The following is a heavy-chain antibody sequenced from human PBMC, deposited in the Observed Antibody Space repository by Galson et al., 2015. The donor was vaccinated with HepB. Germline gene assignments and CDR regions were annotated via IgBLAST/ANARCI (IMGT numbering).Heavy chain of an antibody. D-gene: IGHD4-17*01. J-gene: IGHJ4*02. V-gene: IGHV3-21*01. CDR3: ARGVYGDYFTRDPVDY. Sequence: SLRLSCAASGFTFSSYSMNWVRQAPGKGLEWVSSISSSSSYIYYADSVKGRFTISRDNAKNSLYLQMNSLRAEDTAVYYCARGVYGDYFTRDPVDYWGQGTLVTVSS. CDR1: GFTFSSYS. CDR2: ISSSSSYI.